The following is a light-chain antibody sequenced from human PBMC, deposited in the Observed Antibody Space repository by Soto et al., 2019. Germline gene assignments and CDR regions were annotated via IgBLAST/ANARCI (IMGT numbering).Light chain of an antibody. V-gene: IGKV3-20*01. CDR3: QQYGSSPWT. CDR1: QSVSSNY. Sequence: ELVLTQSPGTLSLSPGERATLSCRASQSVSSNYLAWHQQKPGQAPRPLIYGASSRATGIPDRFSGSGAGTDFTLTISRLESEDFAVYYCQQYGSSPWTFGQGTKVDIK. J-gene: IGKJ1*01. CDR2: GAS.